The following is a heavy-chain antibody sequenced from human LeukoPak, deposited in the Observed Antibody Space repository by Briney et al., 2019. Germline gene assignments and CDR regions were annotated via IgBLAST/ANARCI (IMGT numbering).Heavy chain of an antibody. CDR3: ARGGSYRYHYFDY. J-gene: IGHJ4*02. CDR1: GGSISSGGYS. Sequence: SQTLSLTCAVSGGSISSGGYSWSWIRQPPGKGLEWIGYIYHSGSTYYNPSLKSRVTISVDTSKNQFSLKLSSVTAADTAVYYCARGGSYRYHYFDYWGQGTLVTVSS. CDR2: IYHSGST. V-gene: IGHV4-30-2*01. D-gene: IGHD3-16*02.